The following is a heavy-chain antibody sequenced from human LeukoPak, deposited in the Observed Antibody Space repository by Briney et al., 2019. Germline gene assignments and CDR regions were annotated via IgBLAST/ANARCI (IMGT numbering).Heavy chain of an antibody. D-gene: IGHD2-2*01. V-gene: IGHV4-59*08. CDR3: AKRYCSSTTCYDDRGAFDY. CDR2: ISYPGST. CDR1: GGSISSYY. Sequence: SETLSLTCTVPGGSISSYYWSWIRQPPGKGLDWIGYISYPGSTNYNPSLNSRVTISIDTSKNQFSLKLSSVTAADTAVYYCAKRYCSSTTCYDDRGAFDYWGQGTLVTVSS. J-gene: IGHJ4*02.